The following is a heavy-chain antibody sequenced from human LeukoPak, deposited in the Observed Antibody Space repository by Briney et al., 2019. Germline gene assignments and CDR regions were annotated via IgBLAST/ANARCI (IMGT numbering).Heavy chain of an antibody. CDR2: INPNSGTT. Sequence: ASVQVSCKASGYTFTAYYMHWVRQAPGQGLEWMAWINPNSGTTNYAQKFRGRVTMTRDTSISTAYMEVSRLRSDDTAVYYCARGGYSYGLGYYYGMDVWGQGTTVTVSS. CDR1: GYTFTAYY. D-gene: IGHD5-18*01. CDR3: ARGGYSYGLGYYYGMDV. V-gene: IGHV1-2*02. J-gene: IGHJ6*02.